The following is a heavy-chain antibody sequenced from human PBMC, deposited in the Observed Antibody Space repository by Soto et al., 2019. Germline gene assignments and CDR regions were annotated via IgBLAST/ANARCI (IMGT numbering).Heavy chain of an antibody. D-gene: IGHD5-12*01. V-gene: IGHV2-70*01. J-gene: IGHJ6*02. CDR3: ARAGGYSGYDYHYYGMDV. Sequence: ASGPTLVNPTQTLTLTCTFSGFSLSTSGMCVSWIRQPPGKALEWLALIDWDDDKYYSTSLKTRLTISKDTSKNQVVLTMTNMDPVDTATYYCARAGGYSGYDYHYYGMDVWGQGTTVTVSS. CDR2: IDWDDDK. CDR1: GFSLSTSGMC.